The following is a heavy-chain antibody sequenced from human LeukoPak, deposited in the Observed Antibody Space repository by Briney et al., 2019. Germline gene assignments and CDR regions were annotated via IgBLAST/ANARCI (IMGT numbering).Heavy chain of an antibody. D-gene: IGHD3-10*01. CDR1: GYSISSGYY. V-gene: IGHV4-38-2*02. CDR2: IYHSGST. Sequence: SETLSLTCTVSGYSISSGYYWGWIRQPPGKGLEWIGSIYHSGSTYYNPSLKSRVTISLDKSKNHFSLHLRSVTAADTAVYYCARGTGDYGTGDAFDLWGQGTMVTVSS. CDR3: ARGTGDYGTGDAFDL. J-gene: IGHJ3*01.